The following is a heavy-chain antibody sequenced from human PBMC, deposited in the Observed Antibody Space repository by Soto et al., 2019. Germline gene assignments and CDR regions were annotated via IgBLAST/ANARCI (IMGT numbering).Heavy chain of an antibody. CDR2: INAGNGNT. CDR1: GYTFPTFP. J-gene: IGHJ4*02. V-gene: IGHV1-3*01. D-gene: IGHD2-15*01. Sequence: QFRLVKLGAEWKKLGASWKVSCKASGYTFPTFPINGVRQPPGQGLEWMGWINAGNGNTKYSQKFQGRVTITRDTSASTAYMELSSLRSEDTAVYYCARGPGGPDGPGDYWGQGTLVTVSS. CDR3: ARGPGGPDGPGDY.